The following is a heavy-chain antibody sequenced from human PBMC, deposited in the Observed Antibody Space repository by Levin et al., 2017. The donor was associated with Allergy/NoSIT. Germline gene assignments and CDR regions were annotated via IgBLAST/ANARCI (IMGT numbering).Heavy chain of an antibody. J-gene: IGHJ4*02. CDR3: ARVIAAAGILFDY. V-gene: IGHV3-30-3*01. CDR2: ISYDGSNK. D-gene: IGHD6-13*01. CDR1: GFTFSSYA. Sequence: GGSLRLSCAASGFTFSSYAMHWVRQAPGKGLEWVAVISYDGSNKYYADSVKGRFTISRDNSKNTLYLQMNSLRAEDTAVYYCARVIAAAGILFDYWGQGTLVTVSS.